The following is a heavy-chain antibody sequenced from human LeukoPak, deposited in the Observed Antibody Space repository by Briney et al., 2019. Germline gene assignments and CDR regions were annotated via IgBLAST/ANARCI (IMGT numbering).Heavy chain of an antibody. CDR2: ISGSGGST. D-gene: IGHD2-2*01. CDR1: GFTFSSYA. J-gene: IGHJ4*02. CDR3: VKDGVYCSSTSCYLPN. V-gene: IGHV3-23*01. Sequence: GGSLRLSCAASGFTFSSYAMSWVRQAPGKGLEWVSAISGSGGSTYYADSVKGRFTISRDNSKNTLYLQMNSLRAEDTAVYYCVKDGVYCSSTSCYLPNWGQGTLVTVSS.